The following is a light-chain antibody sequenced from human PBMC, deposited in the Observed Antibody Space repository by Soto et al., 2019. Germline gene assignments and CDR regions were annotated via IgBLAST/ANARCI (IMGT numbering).Light chain of an antibody. CDR3: QQCDSTLLP. Sequence: SSLSASVGDRVTITCRASQSISSYLNWYQQKPGKAPKLLIYAASSLQSGVPSRFSGSGSGTDFTLTISSLQPEDFTTYYCQQCDSTLLPFGGVAKVDVK. V-gene: IGKV1-39*01. CDR2: AAS. CDR1: QSISSY. J-gene: IGKJ4*01.